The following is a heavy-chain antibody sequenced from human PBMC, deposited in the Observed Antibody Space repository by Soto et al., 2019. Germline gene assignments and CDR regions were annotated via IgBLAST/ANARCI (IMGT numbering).Heavy chain of an antibody. CDR3: ARRSVYYTKAPFDI. J-gene: IGHJ3*02. CDR1: GYSFTSYW. Sequence: GESLKISCKGSGYSFTSYWIGWVRQMPGKGLEWMGIIYPGNSDTRYSPSFQGQVTTSADKSISTAYLQLSSLKASDTAMYYCARRSVYYTKAPFDIWGQGTMVTVSS. D-gene: IGHD5-12*01. V-gene: IGHV5-51*01. CDR2: IYPGNSDT.